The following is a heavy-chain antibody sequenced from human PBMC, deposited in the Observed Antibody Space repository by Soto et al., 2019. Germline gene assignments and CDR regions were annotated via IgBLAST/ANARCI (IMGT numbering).Heavy chain of an antibody. CDR1: TFSHFA. J-gene: IGHJ6*02. CDR2: ISYDGSNK. V-gene: IGHV3-30-3*01. CDR3: ARNQAQYSSSYYYGMDV. Sequence: TFSHFAIHWVRQSPGKGLHWVALISYDGSNKYYADSVQGRFTISRDNSKNTLYLQMNSLRVDDTAVYYCARNQAQYSSSYYYGMDVWGQGTTVTVSS. D-gene: IGHD6-6*01.